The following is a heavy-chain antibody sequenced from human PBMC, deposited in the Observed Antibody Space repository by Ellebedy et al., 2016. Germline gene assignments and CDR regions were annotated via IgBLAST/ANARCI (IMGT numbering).Heavy chain of an antibody. V-gene: IGHV4-31*03. CDR2: IFYGGAT. J-gene: IGHJ4*02. D-gene: IGHD3-10*01. CDR3: AVQYYYESGTKDF. Sequence: SETLSLTCTVSGDSISSGGYYCNWIRQHPGKGLEWIGYIFYGGATSYNPSLKSRATISIDTSKNQFSLNVNSVTAADTAVYYCAVQYYYESGTKDFWGQGTLVTVSS. CDR1: GDSISSGGYY.